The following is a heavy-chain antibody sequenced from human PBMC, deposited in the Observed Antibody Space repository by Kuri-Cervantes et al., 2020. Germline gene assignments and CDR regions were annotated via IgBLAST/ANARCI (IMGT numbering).Heavy chain of an antibody. CDR3: ARRYYYDSSGYYGGYYYFYMDV. V-gene: IGHV1-2*02. CDR2: INPNSGGT. CDR1: GYTFTGYY. J-gene: IGHJ6*03. D-gene: IGHD3-22*01. Sequence: ASVKVSCKASGYTFTGYYIHWVRQAPGQGLVWMGWINPNSGGTNYAQKFQGRVTMTRNTSISTAYMELSRLRSDDTAVYYCARRYYYDSSGYYGGYYYFYMDVWGKGTTVTVSS.